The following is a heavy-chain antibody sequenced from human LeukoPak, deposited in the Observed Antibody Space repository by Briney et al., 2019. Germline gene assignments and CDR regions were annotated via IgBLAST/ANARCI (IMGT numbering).Heavy chain of an antibody. CDR2: FDPEDGET. CDR1: GYTLTELS. J-gene: IGHJ3*02. V-gene: IGHV1-24*01. D-gene: IGHD5/OR15-5a*01. Sequence: GASVKVSCKVSGYTLTELSMHWVRQAPGKGLEWMGGFDPEDGETIYAQKFQGRVTMTEDTSTDTAYMELSSLRSEDTAVYYCASVAKASRAFDIWGQGTMVTVSS. CDR3: ASVAKASRAFDI.